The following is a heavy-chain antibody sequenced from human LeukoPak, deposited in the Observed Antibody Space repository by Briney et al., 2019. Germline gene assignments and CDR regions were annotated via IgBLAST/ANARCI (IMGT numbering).Heavy chain of an antibody. J-gene: IGHJ4*02. CDR3: VRETYTGSGSYAV. Sequence: GGSLRLSCAASGLTFSNYYMNWVRQITGEGLGWVSRINTDGSGIDYADSVKGRFTVSRDNAKNTLYLQMNSLRAEDTAVYYCVRETYTGSGSYAVWGQGTLVTVSS. V-gene: IGHV3-74*01. D-gene: IGHD3-10*01. CDR2: INTDGSGI. CDR1: GLTFSNYY.